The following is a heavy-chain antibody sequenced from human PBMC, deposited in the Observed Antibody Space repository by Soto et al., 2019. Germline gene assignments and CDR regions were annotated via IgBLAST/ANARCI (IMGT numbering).Heavy chain of an antibody. D-gene: IGHD3-3*01. J-gene: IGHJ6*03. CDR1: GDSVSSNSAA. Sequence: SQTLSLTCAISGDSVSSNSAAWNWIRQPPSSGLGWLGRTYYRSKWYNDYSESVKSRITITPDPSKNQFSLQLNSVTPEDTAVYYCARGVGVADRQYDMDVWGKGTTVTVSS. V-gene: IGHV6-1*01. CDR2: TYYRSKWYN. CDR3: ARGVGVADRQYDMDV.